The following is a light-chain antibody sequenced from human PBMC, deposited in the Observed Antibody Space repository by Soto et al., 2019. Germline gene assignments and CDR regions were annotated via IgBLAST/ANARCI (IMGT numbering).Light chain of an antibody. CDR3: QQYDNWPPFT. Sequence: EIVMTQSPVTLSVSPGERATLSCRASQSVTSKLAWYQQKPGQAPRLLIYDASARATGVPARFSGSGSGTEFTLTISNLQSEDFAVYYCQQYDNWPPFTFGPGTKGDIK. V-gene: IGKV3-15*01. CDR1: QSVTSK. J-gene: IGKJ3*01. CDR2: DAS.